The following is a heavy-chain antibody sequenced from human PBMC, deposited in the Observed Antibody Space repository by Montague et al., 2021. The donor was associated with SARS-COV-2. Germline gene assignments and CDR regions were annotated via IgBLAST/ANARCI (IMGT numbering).Heavy chain of an antibody. J-gene: IGHJ3*02. CDR1: GDSISSYY. V-gene: IGHV4-59*01. Sequence: SETLSLTCSVSGDSISSYYYNWIRQTPGKGLEWIGYAYYVPSTNSANTHSNPSLKRRVTITLDTSENLFSLKLSSVTAADTAVYYCARTWRFGQSYGLDIWGQGTMVTVSS. D-gene: IGHD3-16*01. CDR3: ARTWRFGQSYGLDI. CDR2: AYYVPSTNSANT.